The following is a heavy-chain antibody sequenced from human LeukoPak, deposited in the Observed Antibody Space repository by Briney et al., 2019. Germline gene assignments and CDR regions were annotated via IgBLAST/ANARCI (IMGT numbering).Heavy chain of an antibody. J-gene: IGHJ4*02. D-gene: IGHD6-13*01. V-gene: IGHV3-30*18. CDR2: ISYGGSTI. Sequence: GGSLRLSCAASGFTFSSYGIHWVRQAPGKGLEWVAVISYGGSTIYFADSVKGRFTISRDISKNTLFLHMNSLRVDDTAVYYCAKDSSNWPTYYFDFWGQGTLVTVSS. CDR3: AKDSSNWPTYYFDF. CDR1: GFTFSSYG.